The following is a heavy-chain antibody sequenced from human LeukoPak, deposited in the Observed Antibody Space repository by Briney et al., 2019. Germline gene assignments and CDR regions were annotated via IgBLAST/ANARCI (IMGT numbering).Heavy chain of an antibody. CDR2: IIPIFGTA. Sequence: GSSVKVSCKASGGTFSSYAISWVRQAPGQGLEWMGGIIPIFGTANYAQKFQGRVTITADESTCTAYMELSSLRSEDTAVYYCARSPRYDSSGYYYSYYFDYWGQGTLVTVSS. CDR3: ARSPRYDSSGYYYSYYFDY. CDR1: GGTFSSYA. D-gene: IGHD3-22*01. J-gene: IGHJ4*02. V-gene: IGHV1-69*01.